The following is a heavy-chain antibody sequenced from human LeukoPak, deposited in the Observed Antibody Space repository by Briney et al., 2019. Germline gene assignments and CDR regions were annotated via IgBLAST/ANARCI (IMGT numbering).Heavy chain of an antibody. V-gene: IGHV4-31*03. J-gene: IGHJ4*02. D-gene: IGHD3-10*01. CDR2: IYYSGGT. CDR3: ARVSLPNYYGSGSYDGGDY. Sequence: PSETLSLTCTVSGGSISSGGYYWSWIRQHPGKGLEWIGYIYYSGGTYYNPSLKSRVTISVDTSKNQFSLKLSSVTAADTAVYYCARVSLPNYYGSGSYDGGDYWGQGTLVTVSS. CDR1: GGSISSGGYY.